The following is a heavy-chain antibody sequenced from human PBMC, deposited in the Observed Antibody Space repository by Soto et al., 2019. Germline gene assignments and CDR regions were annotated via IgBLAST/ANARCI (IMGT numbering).Heavy chain of an antibody. CDR3: ARGSRRSLWFGALDV. CDR2: TYYMSKWYT. J-gene: IGHJ6*02. D-gene: IGHD3-10*01. V-gene: IGHV6-1*01. Sequence: PSQTLSLTCAISGDSVSINSAAWNWIRQSPSRGLEWLGRTYYMSKWYTDYATSVTGRIIINPDTSRNQFSLKVNSVTPEDTAVYYCARGSRRSLWFGALDVWGQGTTVTVSS. CDR1: GDSVSINSAA.